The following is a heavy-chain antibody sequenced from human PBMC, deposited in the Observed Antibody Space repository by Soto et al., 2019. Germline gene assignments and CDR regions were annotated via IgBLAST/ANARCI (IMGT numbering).Heavy chain of an antibody. Sequence: EVQLVESGGGLVQPGGSLRLSCAASGFTFSSCWMHWVRQAPGKGLVWVSRINSDGSTTSYTDSVKGRFTISRDNAKNTLYLQRSGLRVHDTAVYYCARVEYGAGSDHFDFWGQGSLVTVSP. D-gene: IGHD3-10*01. V-gene: IGHV3-74*01. CDR3: ARVEYGAGSDHFDF. J-gene: IGHJ4*01. CDR1: GFTFSSCW. CDR2: INSDGSTT.